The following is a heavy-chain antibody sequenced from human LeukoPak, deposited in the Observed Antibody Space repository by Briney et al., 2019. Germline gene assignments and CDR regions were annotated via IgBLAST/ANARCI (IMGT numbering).Heavy chain of an antibody. CDR1: GFTFSSYA. CDR2: IRYDGSNK. Sequence: GGSLRLSCAASGFTFSSYAMSWVRQAPGKGLEWVAFIRYDGSNKYYADSVKGRFTISRDNSKNTLYLQMNSLRAEDTAVYYCAKVTPDYYDSSGYEFGGVYWGQGTLVTVSS. J-gene: IGHJ4*02. CDR3: AKVTPDYYDSSGYEFGGVY. V-gene: IGHV3-30*02. D-gene: IGHD3-22*01.